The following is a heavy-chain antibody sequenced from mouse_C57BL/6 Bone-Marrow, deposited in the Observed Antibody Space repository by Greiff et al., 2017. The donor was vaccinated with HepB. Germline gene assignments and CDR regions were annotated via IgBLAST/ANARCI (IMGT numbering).Heavy chain of an antibody. D-gene: IGHD2-1*01. V-gene: IGHV1-55*01. J-gene: IGHJ1*03. CDR1: GYTFTSYC. Sequence: QVQLQQPGAELVKPGASVKMSCKATGYTFTSYCKTWVKRRLGQGLEWIGDIFPGSGSTNYNEKFKSKATLTVDTSTSTAYMQLSSLTSEDSAIYYCARYYGNYYWYFDVWGTGATVTVSS. CDR2: IFPGSGST. CDR3: ARYYGNYYWYFDV.